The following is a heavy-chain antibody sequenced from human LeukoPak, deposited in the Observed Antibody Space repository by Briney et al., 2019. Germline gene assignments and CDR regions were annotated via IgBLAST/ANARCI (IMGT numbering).Heavy chain of an antibody. J-gene: IGHJ4*02. V-gene: IGHV3-23*01. CDR1: GFTFSSYA. Sequence: QAGGSLRLSCAASGFTFSSYAMSWVRQAPGKGLEWVSAISGSGGSTYYADSVKGRFTISRDNSKNTLYLQMNSLRAEDTAVYYCAKAKHYYDSSGSDYWGQGTLVTVSS. CDR2: ISGSGGST. D-gene: IGHD3-22*01. CDR3: AKAKHYYDSSGSDY.